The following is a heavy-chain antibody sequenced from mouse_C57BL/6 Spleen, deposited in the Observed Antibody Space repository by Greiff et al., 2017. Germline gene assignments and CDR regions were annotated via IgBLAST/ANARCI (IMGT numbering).Heavy chain of an antibody. CDR1: GYTFTSYW. V-gene: IGHV1-61*01. D-gene: IGHD2-1*01. CDR2: IYPSDSET. J-gene: IGHJ2*01. CDR3: ARGVVTTSFDY. Sequence: VKLQQPGAELVRPGSSVKLSCKASGYTFTSYWMDWVKQRPGQGLEWIGNIYPSDSETHYNQKFKDKATLTVDKSSSTAYMQLSSLTSEDSAVYYCARGVVTTSFDYWGQGTTLTVSS.